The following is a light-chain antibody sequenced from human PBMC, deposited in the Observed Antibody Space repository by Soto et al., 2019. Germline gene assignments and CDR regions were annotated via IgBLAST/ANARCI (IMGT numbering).Light chain of an antibody. V-gene: IGLV1-40*01. CDR2: GNS. CDR3: QSYDSSLSGYV. Sequence: QSVLTQPPSVSGAPGQRVTISCTGSSSNIGAGYDVHWYQHLPGKAPKLLIYGNSNRPSGVPDRFSGSKSGTSASLAITGLQAEDEADYYCQSYDSSLSGYVFGTGTKVTVL. CDR1: SSNIGAGYD. J-gene: IGLJ1*01.